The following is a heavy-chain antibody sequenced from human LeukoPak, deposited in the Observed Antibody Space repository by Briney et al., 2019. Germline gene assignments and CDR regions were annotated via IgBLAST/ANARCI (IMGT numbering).Heavy chain of an antibody. CDR2: INHSGST. CDR1: GGSFSGYY. Sequence: SETLSLTCAVYGGSFSGYYWSWTRQPPGKGLEWIGEINHSGSTNYNPSLKSRVTISVDTSKNQFSLKLSSVTAADTAVYYCAATTVTTWGYFQHWGQGTLVTVSS. V-gene: IGHV4-34*01. CDR3: AATTVTTWGYFQH. J-gene: IGHJ1*01. D-gene: IGHD4-17*01.